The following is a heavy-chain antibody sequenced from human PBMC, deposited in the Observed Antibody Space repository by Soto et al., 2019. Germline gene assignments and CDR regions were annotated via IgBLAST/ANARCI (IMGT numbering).Heavy chain of an antibody. D-gene: IGHD2-2*01. J-gene: IGHJ4*02. CDR3: ARGGSPRGGLKYIVVVPAAIDGVDTHFDY. CDR2: IYYSGST. V-gene: IGHV4-31*03. Sequence: SETLSLTCTVSGGSISSGGYYWSWIRQHPGKGLEWIGYIYYSGSTYYNPSLKSRVTISVDTSKNQFSLKLSSVTAADTAVYYCARGGSPRGGLKYIVVVPAAIDGVDTHFDYWGQGTLVTVSS. CDR1: GGSISSGGYY.